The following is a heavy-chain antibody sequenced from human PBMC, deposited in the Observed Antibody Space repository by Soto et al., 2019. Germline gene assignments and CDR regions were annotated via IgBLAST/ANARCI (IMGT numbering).Heavy chain of an antibody. V-gene: IGHV4-59*01. Sequence: SETLSLTCSVSGGSISSYYWSWIRQPPGKGLEWIGYIYYSGSTNYNPSLKSRVTISVDTSKNQFSLKLSSVTAADTAVYYCARAKQQLVRIDYWGQGTLVNVS. CDR1: GGSISSYY. CDR2: IYYSGST. D-gene: IGHD6-13*01. CDR3: ARAKQQLVRIDY. J-gene: IGHJ4*02.